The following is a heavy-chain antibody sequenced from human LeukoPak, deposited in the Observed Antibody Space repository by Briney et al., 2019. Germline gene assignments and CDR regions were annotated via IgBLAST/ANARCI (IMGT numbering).Heavy chain of an antibody. J-gene: IGHJ3*02. D-gene: IGHD6-19*01. V-gene: IGHV3-7*01. CDR3: ANQYSSGWYGEAFDI. Sequence: GGSLRLSCAASGFTFSSYWMSWVRQAPGKGLEWVANIKQDGSEKYYVDSVKGRFTISRDNAKNSLYLQMNSLRAEDTAGYYCANQYSSGWYGEAFDIWGQGTMVTVSS. CDR2: IKQDGSEK. CDR1: GFTFSSYW.